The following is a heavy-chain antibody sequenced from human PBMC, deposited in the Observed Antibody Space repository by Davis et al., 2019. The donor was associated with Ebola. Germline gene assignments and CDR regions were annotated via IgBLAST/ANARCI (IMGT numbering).Heavy chain of an antibody. CDR3: ARDGPGNSGPLKGYYYGMDV. CDR2: IYPGDSDT. J-gene: IGHJ6*02. D-gene: IGHD5-12*01. V-gene: IGHV5-51*01. CDR1: GYSFTSYW. Sequence: GESLKISCKGSGYSFTSYWIGWVRQMPGKGLEWMGIIYPGDSDTRYSPSFQGQVTISADKSISTAYLQWSSLKASDTAMYYCARDGPGNSGPLKGYYYGMDVWGQGTTVTVSS.